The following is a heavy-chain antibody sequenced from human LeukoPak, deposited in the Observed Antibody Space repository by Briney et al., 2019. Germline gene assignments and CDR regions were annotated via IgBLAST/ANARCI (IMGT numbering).Heavy chain of an antibody. D-gene: IGHD6-6*01. CDR3: AKIAARHYFYYMDV. J-gene: IGHJ6*03. CDR2: INQSGNT. Sequence: SETPSLTCAVYGGSINGYYWSWIRQSPEKGLQWIGDINQSGNTNYNPSLKSRVTISADTSKNQFFLNLDSVTAADSAVYYCAKIAARHYFYYMDVWGKGTTVTVSS. CDR1: GGSINGYY. V-gene: IGHV4-34*01.